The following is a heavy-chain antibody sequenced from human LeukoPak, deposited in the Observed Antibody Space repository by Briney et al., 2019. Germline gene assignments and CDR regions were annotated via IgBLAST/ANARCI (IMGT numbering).Heavy chain of an antibody. Sequence: PSETLSLTRTVSGGSISRGDYYWNWIRQPPGKGLEWIGYIYYSGSTYYNPSLKSRVTISVDTSKNQFSLKLSSVTAADTAVYYCARGTVVVVITSLDPWGQGTLVTVSS. CDR3: ARGTVVVVITSLDP. V-gene: IGHV4-30-4*08. CDR2: IYYSGST. J-gene: IGHJ5*02. CDR1: GGSISRGDYY. D-gene: IGHD3-22*01.